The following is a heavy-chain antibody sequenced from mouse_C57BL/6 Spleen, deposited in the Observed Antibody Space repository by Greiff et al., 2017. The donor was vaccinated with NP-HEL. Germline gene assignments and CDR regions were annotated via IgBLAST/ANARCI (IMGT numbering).Heavy chain of an antibody. CDR2: ISYDGSN. V-gene: IGHV3-6*01. CDR1: GYSITSGYY. Sequence: EVKLQESGPGLVKPSQSLSLTCSVTGYSITSGYYWNWIRQFPGNKLEWMGYISYDGSNNYNPSLKNRISITRDTSKNKFFLKLNSVTTEDTATYYCAREFLAYWGQGTLVTVSA. J-gene: IGHJ3*01. CDR3: AREFLAY.